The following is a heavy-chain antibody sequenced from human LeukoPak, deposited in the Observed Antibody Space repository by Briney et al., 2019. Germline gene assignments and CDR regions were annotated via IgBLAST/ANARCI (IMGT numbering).Heavy chain of an antibody. D-gene: IGHD3-10*01. Sequence: ASVKVSCKASGFTFTSYDINWVRQASGQGLEWMGWMNPNNGNTGYAQKFQGRVTMTRDTSISTAYMELRGLRSEDTAVYYCARAHKKSGYYFDYWGQGTLVTVSS. V-gene: IGHV1-8*01. CDR2: MNPNNGNT. CDR3: ARAHKKSGYYFDY. J-gene: IGHJ4*02. CDR1: GFTFTSYD.